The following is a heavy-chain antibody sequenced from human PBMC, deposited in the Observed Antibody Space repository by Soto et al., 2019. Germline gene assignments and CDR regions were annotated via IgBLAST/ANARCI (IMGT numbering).Heavy chain of an antibody. V-gene: IGHV3-23*01. CDR3: ARVGPLLYCSSTSCYRTDYYYMDV. Sequence: GGSLRLSCAASGFTFSSYAMSWVRQAPGKGLEWVSAISGSGGSTYYADSVKGRFTISRDNSKNTLYLQMNSLRAEDTAVYYCARVGPLLYCSSTSCYRTDYYYMDVWGKGTTVTVSS. J-gene: IGHJ6*03. CDR1: GFTFSSYA. CDR2: ISGSGGST. D-gene: IGHD2-2*01.